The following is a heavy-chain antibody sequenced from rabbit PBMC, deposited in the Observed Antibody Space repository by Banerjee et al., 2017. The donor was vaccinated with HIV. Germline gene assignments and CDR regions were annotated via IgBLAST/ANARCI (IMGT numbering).Heavy chain of an antibody. J-gene: IGHJ4*01. V-gene: IGHV1S45*01. CDR1: GFSFSSGYD. CDR2: MVASSGST. D-gene: IGHD6-1*01. Sequence: QEQLEESGGDLVKPGASLTLTCTASGFSFSSGYDMCWVRQAPGKGLEWIACMVASSGSTYYASWAKGRFTISKTSSTTVTLQMTSLTAADTATYFCARVYGDYGYAKDLWGPGTLVTVS. CDR3: ARVYGDYGYAKDL.